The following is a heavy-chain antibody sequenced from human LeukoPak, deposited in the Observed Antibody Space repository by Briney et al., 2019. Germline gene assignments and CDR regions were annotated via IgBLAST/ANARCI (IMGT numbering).Heavy chain of an antibody. Sequence: SETLSLTCAVYGGSFSGYYWSWIRQPPGKGLEWIGENNHSGSTNYNPSLKSRVTISVDTSKNQFSLKLSSVTAADTAVYYCARIRGYSYGYWGQGTLVTVSS. V-gene: IGHV4-34*01. CDR3: ARIRGYSYGY. J-gene: IGHJ4*02. CDR2: NNHSGST. CDR1: GGSFSGYY. D-gene: IGHD5-18*01.